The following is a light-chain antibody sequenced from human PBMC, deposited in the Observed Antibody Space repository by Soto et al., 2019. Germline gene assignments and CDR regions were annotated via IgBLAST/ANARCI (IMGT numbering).Light chain of an antibody. Sequence: EIVMTQSPATLSVSPGERAPLSCRASQSVSSNLAWYQQKPGQAPRLLIYGASTRATGIPARFSGSGSGTEFPLTISSLQSEEFAVYYCQQYNNWPPYTFGQGTKLEIK. CDR3: QQYNNWPPYT. CDR1: QSVSSN. J-gene: IGKJ2*01. V-gene: IGKV3-15*01. CDR2: GAS.